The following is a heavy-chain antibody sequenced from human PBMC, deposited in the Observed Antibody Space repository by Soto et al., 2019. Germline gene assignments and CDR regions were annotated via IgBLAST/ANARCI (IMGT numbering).Heavy chain of an antibody. CDR3: ARSLNPFPTYYYGSGSYYRPFDY. CDR1: GYTFTSYG. Sequence: QVQLMQSGAEVKKPGASVKVSCKASGYTFTSYGISWVRQAPGQGLEWMGWISAYNGNTNYAQKLQGRVTMTTDTSTSTAYMELRSLRSDDTAVYYCARSLNPFPTYYYGSGSYYRPFDYWGQGTLVTVSS. D-gene: IGHD3-10*01. V-gene: IGHV1-18*04. J-gene: IGHJ4*02. CDR2: ISAYNGNT.